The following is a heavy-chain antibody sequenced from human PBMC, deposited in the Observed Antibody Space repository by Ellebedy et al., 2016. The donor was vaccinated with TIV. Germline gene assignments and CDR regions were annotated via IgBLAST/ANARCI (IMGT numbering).Heavy chain of an antibody. CDR1: GFTFSNNW. V-gene: IGHV3-7*01. J-gene: IGHJ6*02. CDR3: ARASRGMDV. Sequence: GESLKISCAASGFTFSNNWMGWVRQSPERGLEWVANIKTDGSEKAYVDSLKGRFTISRDNAKNSLYLQMNSLRGDDTAVYYCARASRGMDVWGQGTTVTVSS. CDR2: IKTDGSEK.